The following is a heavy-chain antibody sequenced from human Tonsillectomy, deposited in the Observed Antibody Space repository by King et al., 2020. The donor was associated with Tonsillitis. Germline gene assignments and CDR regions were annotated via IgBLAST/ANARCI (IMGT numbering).Heavy chain of an antibody. Sequence: VQLVESGGGLVQPGGSLRLSCAASGFSFNTYWMVWVRQAPGKGLEWVANIKEDGSEKYFVDSVRGRFTISRDNAKNSLYLQMSSLRAEDTAVYYCVRDAMRGGDFDDWGQGTLVTVSS. CDR3: VRDAMRGGDFDD. D-gene: IGHD2-2*01. CDR1: GFSFNTYW. J-gene: IGHJ4*02. V-gene: IGHV3-7*01. CDR2: IKEDGSEK.